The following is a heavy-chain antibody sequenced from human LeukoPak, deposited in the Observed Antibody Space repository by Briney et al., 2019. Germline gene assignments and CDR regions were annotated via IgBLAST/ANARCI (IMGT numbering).Heavy chain of an antibody. CDR2: IYSGGST. J-gene: IGHJ4*02. CDR3: ARPYDYGDPLA. Sequence: GGSLRLSCAASGFTVSSNYMSWVRQAPGKGLEWVSVIYSGGSTYYADSVKGRFTISRDNSKNTLYLQTNSLRAEDTAVYYCARPYDYGDPLAWDQGTLVTVSS. D-gene: IGHD4-17*01. CDR1: GFTVSSNY. V-gene: IGHV3-66*02.